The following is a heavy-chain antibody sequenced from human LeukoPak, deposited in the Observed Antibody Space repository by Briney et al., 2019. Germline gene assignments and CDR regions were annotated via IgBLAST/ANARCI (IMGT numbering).Heavy chain of an antibody. J-gene: IGHJ6*03. V-gene: IGHV3-53*01. Sequence: GGSLRLSCAASGFTFSSYAMSWVRQAPGKGLEWVSVIYSGGSTYYADSVKGRFTISRDNSKNTLYLQMNSLRAEDTAVYYCARGSYDFWSGYPRTGYYYYYMDVWGKGTTVTVSS. CDR3: ARGSYDFWSGYPRTGYYYYYMDV. CDR1: GFTFSSYA. D-gene: IGHD3-3*01. CDR2: IYSGGST.